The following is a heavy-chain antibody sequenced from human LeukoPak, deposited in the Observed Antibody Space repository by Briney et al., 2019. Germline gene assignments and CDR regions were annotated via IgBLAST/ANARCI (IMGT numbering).Heavy chain of an antibody. CDR1: GVTVGTNS. CDR3: ASAREYCGSAECYEYFQH. Sequence: GGSLRLSCAASGVTVGTNSMSWARQSPGKGLEWVSVIYSRGSTYNADSVNGRFTVSRDNSRNTLFLQMNNLRAEDTALYFCASAREYCGSAECYEYFQHWGQGTLVIVSS. J-gene: IGHJ1*01. V-gene: IGHV3-53*01. CDR2: IYSRGST. D-gene: IGHD2-21*01.